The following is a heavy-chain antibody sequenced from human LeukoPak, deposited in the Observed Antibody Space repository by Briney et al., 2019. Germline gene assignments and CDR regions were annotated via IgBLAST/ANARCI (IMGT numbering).Heavy chain of an antibody. Sequence: PGGSLRLSCAASGFTFSSYAMSWVRQAPGKGLEWVSAISGRGGSTYYADSVKGRFTISRDNSKNTLYLQMNSLRAEDTAVYYCAKGGYSCSWLYYFDYWGQGTLVTVSS. CDR2: ISGRGGST. J-gene: IGHJ4*02. CDR3: AKGGYSCSWLYYFDY. V-gene: IGHV3-23*01. D-gene: IGHD6-13*01. CDR1: GFTFSSYA.